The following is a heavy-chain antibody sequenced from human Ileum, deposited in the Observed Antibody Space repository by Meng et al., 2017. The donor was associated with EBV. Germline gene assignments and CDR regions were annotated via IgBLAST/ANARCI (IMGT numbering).Heavy chain of an antibody. J-gene: IGHJ4*02. CDR2: IQHSGST. CDR3: ARESYSDSSGYYSLDY. Sequence: QLQLQESGQGLVNPSQTLSLPCAVVGGSISSGGHSWSWIRQPPGKGLEWIGDIQHSGSTYYNPSLKSRVTISVDRSRNQFSLKLSSVTAADTAVYYCARESYSDSSGYYSLDYWGQGSLVTVSS. D-gene: IGHD3-22*01. CDR1: GGSISSGGHS. V-gene: IGHV4-30-2*01.